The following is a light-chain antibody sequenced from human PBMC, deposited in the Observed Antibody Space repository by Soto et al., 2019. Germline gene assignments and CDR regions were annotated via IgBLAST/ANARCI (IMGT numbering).Light chain of an antibody. CDR2: GTS. J-gene: IGKJ1*01. V-gene: IGKV1-12*02. Sequence: DIQMTQSPSSVSASVGDRVSITFRASHGISSWLAWYQQKPGKAPKFLICGTSSLQGGVSSRFSGSVYGTNINLTLKRLQAEDFATYYCYQANSFPCTFGEALNAEIK. CDR1: HGISSW. CDR3: YQANSFPCT.